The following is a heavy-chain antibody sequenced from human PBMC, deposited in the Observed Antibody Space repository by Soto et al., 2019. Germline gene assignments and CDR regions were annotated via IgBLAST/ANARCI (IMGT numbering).Heavy chain of an antibody. J-gene: IGHJ5*02. V-gene: IGHV3-30*18. Sequence: QVQLMESGGGVVQPGRSLRLSCAVSGFTFSTYGMHWVRQAPGKGLEWVALISHDGSDKYYADSVKGRFTISRDNSKNTLYLQMNSLRTEDTAVYYCAKDWSQNYYVARGFFDPWGQGTLVTVSS. CDR2: ISHDGSDK. D-gene: IGHD3-10*02. CDR1: GFTFSTYG. CDR3: AKDWSQNYYVARGFFDP.